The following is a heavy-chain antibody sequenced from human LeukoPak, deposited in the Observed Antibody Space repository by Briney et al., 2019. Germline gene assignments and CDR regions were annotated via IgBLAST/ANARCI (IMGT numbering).Heavy chain of an antibody. CDR3: ARVFHYYYYYMDV. D-gene: IGHD2-21*01. CDR1: GFTFSDYY. J-gene: IGHJ6*03. Sequence: GGSLRLSCAASGFTFSDYYMSWIRQAPGKGLEWVSYISSSGSTIYYADSVKGRFTISRDNARNLLYLQMNSLRAEDTAVYYCARVFHYYYYYMDVWGKGTTVTISS. V-gene: IGHV3-11*01. CDR2: ISSSGSTI.